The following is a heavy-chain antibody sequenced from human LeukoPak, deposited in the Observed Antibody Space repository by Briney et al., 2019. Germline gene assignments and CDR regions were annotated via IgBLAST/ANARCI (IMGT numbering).Heavy chain of an antibody. CDR1: GGSFSGYY. D-gene: IGHD6-19*01. V-gene: IGHV4-34*01. CDR3: ARAPTVAGTLMFDY. Sequence: SETLSLTCAVYGGSFSGYYWSWIRQPPGKGLEWIGEINHSGSTNYNPSLKSRVTISVDTSKNQFSLKLSSVTAADTAVYYCARAPTVAGTLMFDYWGQGTLVTVSS. J-gene: IGHJ4*02. CDR2: INHSGST.